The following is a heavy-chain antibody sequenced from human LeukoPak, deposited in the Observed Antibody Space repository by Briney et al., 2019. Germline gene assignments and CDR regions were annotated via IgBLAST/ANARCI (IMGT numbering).Heavy chain of an antibody. CDR1: RFTFSSYE. J-gene: IGHJ4*02. V-gene: IGHV3-33*01. CDR3: ARGLGDSSSYYFGYFDY. Sequence: PGGSLRLSCAASRFTFSSYEMHWVRQAPGKGPEWVAILWFDGSNEYYADSVKGRFTISRDNSKNTLYLQMNSLRAEDTAVYYCARGLGDSSSYYFGYFDYWGQGTLVTVSS. CDR2: LWFDGSNE. D-gene: IGHD3-22*01.